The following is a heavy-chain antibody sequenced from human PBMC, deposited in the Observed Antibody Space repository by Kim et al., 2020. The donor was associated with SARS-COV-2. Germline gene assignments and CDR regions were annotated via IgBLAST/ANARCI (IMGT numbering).Heavy chain of an antibody. CDR3: ASRLAAAGNDAFDI. CDR2: IYPVDSDT. D-gene: IGHD6-13*01. Sequence: GESLKISCKGSGYSFTSYWIGWVRQMPGKGLGWMGIIYPVDSDTRYSPAFQGQVTISADKSISTAYLQWSSLKASDTAMYYCASRLAAAGNDAFDIWGQGTMVTVSS. V-gene: IGHV5-51*01. CDR1: GYSFTSYW. J-gene: IGHJ3*02.